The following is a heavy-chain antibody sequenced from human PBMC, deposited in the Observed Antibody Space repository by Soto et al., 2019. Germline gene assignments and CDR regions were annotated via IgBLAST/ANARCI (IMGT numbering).Heavy chain of an antibody. J-gene: IGHJ4*02. Sequence: ASVKVSCKASGYTFTGHYIHWVRQAPEQGPEWMGEIGPEGGATRYAQRFQGRVTMTRDMSITTVYMELNNLSPDDTAVYYCGRGRSGQIVVFYWGQGTPVTVSS. D-gene: IGHD1-26*01. CDR3: GRGRSGQIVVFY. V-gene: IGHV1-2*02. CDR2: IGPEGGAT. CDR1: GYTFTGHY.